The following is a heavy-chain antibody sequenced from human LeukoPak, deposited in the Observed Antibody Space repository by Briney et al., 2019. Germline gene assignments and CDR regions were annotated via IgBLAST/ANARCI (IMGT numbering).Heavy chain of an antibody. Sequence: QPGGSLRLSCAASGFTFTSYWMTWVRQAPGKGLEWVANIKQDGSEKYYVDSVKGRFTISRDNAKNSLYLQMNSLRAEDTAVYYCARDEYSPPWAFDIWGQGTMVTVSS. J-gene: IGHJ3*02. V-gene: IGHV3-7*01. D-gene: IGHD5-18*01. CDR1: GFTFTSYW. CDR3: ARDEYSPPWAFDI. CDR2: IKQDGSEK.